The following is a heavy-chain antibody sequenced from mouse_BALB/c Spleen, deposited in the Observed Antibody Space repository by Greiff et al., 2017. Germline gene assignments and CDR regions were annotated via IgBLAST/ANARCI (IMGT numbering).Heavy chain of an antibody. CDR2: IRNKANGYTT. CDR1: GFTFTDYY. V-gene: IGHV7-3*02. Sequence: EVMLVESGGGLVQPGGSLRLSCATSGFTFTDYYMSWVRQPPGKALEWLGFIRNKANGYTTEYSASVKGRFTISRDNSQSILYLQMNTLRAEDSATYYCARDTAGMAWFAYWGQGTLVTVSA. J-gene: IGHJ3*01. CDR3: ARDTAGMAWFAY. D-gene: IGHD4-1*01.